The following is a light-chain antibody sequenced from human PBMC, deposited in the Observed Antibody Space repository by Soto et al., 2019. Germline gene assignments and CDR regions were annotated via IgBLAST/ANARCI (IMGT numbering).Light chain of an antibody. CDR2: DAS. CDR3: QQFNSYPRT. V-gene: IGKV1-13*02. J-gene: IGKJ2*01. CDR1: QGIRSA. Sequence: AIQLTQSPSSLSASVGDRVTITCRASQGIRSALGWFQQIPGKAPKILISDASTLESGVPSRFSAGGSGTDFTLTISALQPEDFATYYCQQFNSYPRTFGHGTKLEIK.